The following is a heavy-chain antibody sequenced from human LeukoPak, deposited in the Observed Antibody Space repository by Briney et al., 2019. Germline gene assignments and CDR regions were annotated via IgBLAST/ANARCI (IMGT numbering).Heavy chain of an antibody. CDR2: IRKKANSYTT. D-gene: IGHD2-15*01. J-gene: IGHJ4*02. CDR1: GFTFSDHY. V-gene: IGHV3-72*01. Sequence: GGSLRLSCAASGFTFSDHYMDWVPQAPEKGLEWVGRIRKKANSYTTEYAASVKGRFTISRDDSKNSLYLQMNSLKTEDTAVYYCAKVHCSGGSCYSGDYWGQGILVTVSS. CDR3: AKVHCSGGSCYSGDY.